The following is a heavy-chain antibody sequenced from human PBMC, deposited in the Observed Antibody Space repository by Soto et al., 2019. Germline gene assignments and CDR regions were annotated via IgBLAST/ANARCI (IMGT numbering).Heavy chain of an antibody. D-gene: IGHD2-2*01. J-gene: IGHJ5*02. V-gene: IGHV4-34*01. CDR3: ARGPHQLARKQRPPDP. CDR1: GGAFSSYY. CDR2: ITHRGST. Sequence: SETLSLTCAVSGGAFSSYYWTWVRQPPEKGLEWIGEITHRGSTNYNPSLKSRVTMSVDTSKNQFSLKVTSVTAADTAVYFCARGPHQLARKQRPPDPWRQGPLVTVSP.